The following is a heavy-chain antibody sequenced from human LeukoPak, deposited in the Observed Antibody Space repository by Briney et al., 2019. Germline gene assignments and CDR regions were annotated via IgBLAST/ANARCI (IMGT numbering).Heavy chain of an antibody. Sequence: GASVKVSCKASGGTFSSYAISWVRQAPGQGLEWMGGIIPIFGTANHAQKFQGRVTITADESTSTAYMELSSLRSEDTAVYYCARDLNGSGSYDYWGQGTLVTVSS. J-gene: IGHJ4*02. V-gene: IGHV1-69*13. CDR3: ARDLNGSGSYDY. CDR1: GGTFSSYA. CDR2: IIPIFGTA. D-gene: IGHD3-10*01.